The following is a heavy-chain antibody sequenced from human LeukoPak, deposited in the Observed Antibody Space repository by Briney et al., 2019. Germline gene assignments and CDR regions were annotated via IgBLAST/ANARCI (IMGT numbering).Heavy chain of an antibody. V-gene: IGHV4-39*01. Sequence: SETLSLTCTVSGGSISSSSYYWGWIRQPPGQGLEWIGTIYYSGSTYYNPSLRSRVTISVDTSKNQFSLKLSSVTAADTAVYYCARYVLSVAGTSLWGQGTLVTVSS. CDR1: GGSISSSSYY. CDR3: ARYVLSVAGTSL. J-gene: IGHJ4*02. CDR2: IYYSGST. D-gene: IGHD6-19*01.